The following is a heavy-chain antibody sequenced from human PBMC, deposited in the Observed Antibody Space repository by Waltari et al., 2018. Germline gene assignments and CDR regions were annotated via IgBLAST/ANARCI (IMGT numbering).Heavy chain of an antibody. V-gene: IGHV3-21*01. CDR2: IGGTHSNI. J-gene: IGHJ5*02. Sequence: EVRLAESGGGLVKPGGTLRLACKASGSESSAWDLNWVRQTPGTGLEWVSSIGGTHSNIFYAESVKGRFIVSRDNAKSSLYLQMDNLRAEDSGLYYCTRDLYGSGGDWFDPWGQGTLVTVSS. CDR3: TRDLYGSGGDWFDP. D-gene: IGHD3-10*01. CDR1: GSESSAWD.